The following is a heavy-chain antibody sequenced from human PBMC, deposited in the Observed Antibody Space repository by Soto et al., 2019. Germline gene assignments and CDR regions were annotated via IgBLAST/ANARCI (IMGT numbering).Heavy chain of an antibody. V-gene: IGHV1-18*01. CDR1: GYIFVNYG. CDR3: VLVDNYVTPTPQDV. Sequence: QVQLVQSGDEVKKPGASVKVSCKASGYIFVNYGIAWVRQAPRQGLEWMGWISPYTGNTHSASKVQGRLTMTTDTATITAYMDLGSLTSDDTAVYYCVLVDNYVTPTPQDVWGQWTTVTVSS. CDR2: ISPYTGNT. J-gene: IGHJ6*02. D-gene: IGHD3-16*01.